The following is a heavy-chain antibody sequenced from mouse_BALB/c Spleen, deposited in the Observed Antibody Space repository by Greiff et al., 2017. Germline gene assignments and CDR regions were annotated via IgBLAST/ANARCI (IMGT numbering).Heavy chain of an antibody. V-gene: IGHV1S34*01. D-gene: IGHD3-2*01. CDR3: ARDSSGYRFAY. CDR1: GYSFTGYY. CDR2: ISCYNGAT. Sequence: LVKTGASVKISCTASGYSFTGYYMHWVKPSHGKSLEWIGYISCYNGATSYNQKFKGKATFTVDTSSSTAYMQFNSLTSEDSAVYYCARDSSGYRFAYWGQGTLVTVSA. J-gene: IGHJ3*01.